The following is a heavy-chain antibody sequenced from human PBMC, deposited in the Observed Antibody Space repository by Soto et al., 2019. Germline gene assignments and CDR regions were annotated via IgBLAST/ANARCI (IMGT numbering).Heavy chain of an antibody. CDR1: GGTFSSHG. J-gene: IGHJ5*02. Sequence: QVQLVQSGAEVKKPGSSVKVSCKASGGTFSSHGISWVRQARGQGLEGMGGIIPVFGTPHYAQKFKGRVTITANEPTSTADMELSSVTAEDTAVYYCARGVDTPETVTWFDHWGQGTLVTVSS. V-gene: IGHV1-69*12. CDR3: ARGVDTPETVTWFDH. D-gene: IGHD5-18*01. CDR2: IIPVFGTP.